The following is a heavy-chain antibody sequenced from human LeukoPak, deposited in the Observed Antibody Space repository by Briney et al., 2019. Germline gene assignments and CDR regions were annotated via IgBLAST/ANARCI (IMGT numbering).Heavy chain of an antibody. J-gene: IGHJ4*02. Sequence: GGSLRLSCAVSGISFSNFWMSWVRRAPEKGLEWVAHIKQDATKQHYVDSVKGRFTISRDNVESALYLQMTSLRVDDSAIYYCAAVPPDGCDGDPCYPVFEYWGRGVLVTVSS. CDR3: AAVPPDGCDGDPCYPVFEY. CDR2: IKQDATKQ. CDR1: GISFSNFW. D-gene: IGHD2-21*01. V-gene: IGHV3-7*01.